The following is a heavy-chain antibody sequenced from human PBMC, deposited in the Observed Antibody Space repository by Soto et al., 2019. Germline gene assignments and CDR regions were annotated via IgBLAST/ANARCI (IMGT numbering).Heavy chain of an antibody. CDR2: MNPNSGNT. J-gene: IGHJ6*02. D-gene: IGHD5-18*01. CDR1: GYTFTSYD. V-gene: IGHV1-8*01. Sequence: QVQLVQSGAEVKKPGASVKVSCKASGYTFTSYDINWVRQATGQGLEWMGWMNPNSGNTGYAQKFQGRVTMTRNTSISTAYMELSSLRSEDTAVYYCATVVDTASPDGMDVWGQGTTVTVSS. CDR3: ATVVDTASPDGMDV.